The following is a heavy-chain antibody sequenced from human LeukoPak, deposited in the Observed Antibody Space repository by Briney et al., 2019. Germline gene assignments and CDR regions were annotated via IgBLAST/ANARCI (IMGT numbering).Heavy chain of an antibody. D-gene: IGHD4/OR15-4a*01. CDR1: GFTFSSNW. V-gene: IGHV3-7*01. CDR2: MNQDGSER. CDR3: RCGPLEY. Sequence: PGGSLRLSCAASGFTFSSNWMNWVRQAPGKGLEWVANMNQDGSERFYVDSVKGRFTISRDNAKNSLYLQMNSLRAEDTAVYYCRCGPLEYWGQGTLVTVSS. J-gene: IGHJ4*02.